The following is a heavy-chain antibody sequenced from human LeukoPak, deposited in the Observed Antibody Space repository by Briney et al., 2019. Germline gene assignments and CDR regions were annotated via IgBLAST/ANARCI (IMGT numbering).Heavy chain of an antibody. J-gene: IGHJ5*01. CDR1: GGSITSHF. CDR2: IHYGGST. Sequence: PSETLSLTCSVSGGSITSHFWSWIRQPPGKGLEWIGYIHYGGSTNCNPSPKSRVTISPDTSKNQLFLKLNSVTAADTAVYYCARLVWLGESPGSWFDSWGQGTLVTVSS. D-gene: IGHD3-10*01. V-gene: IGHV4-59*11. CDR3: ARLVWLGESPGSWFDS.